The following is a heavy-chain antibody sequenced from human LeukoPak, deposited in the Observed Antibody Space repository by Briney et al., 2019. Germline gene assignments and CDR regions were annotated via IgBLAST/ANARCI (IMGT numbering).Heavy chain of an antibody. CDR2: IYTSGST. V-gene: IGHV4-4*07. CDR3: ARDRMATLYNWFDP. Sequence: NASETLSLTCTVSGGSISSYYWSWIRQPAGKGLEWIGRIYTSGSTNYNPSLKSRVTMSVDTSKNQFSLKLSSVTAADTAVYYCARDRMATLYNWFDPWGQGTLVTVSS. D-gene: IGHD5-24*01. J-gene: IGHJ5*02. CDR1: GGSISSYY.